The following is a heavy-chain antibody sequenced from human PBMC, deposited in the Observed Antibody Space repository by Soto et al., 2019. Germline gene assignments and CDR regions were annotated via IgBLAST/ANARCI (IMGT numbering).Heavy chain of an antibody. CDR2: LATDNGNT. Sequence: QVQLVQSGAEVTKPGASVKVSCKASGYSFTTYSLNWVRQAPGQGLEWMGWLATDNGNTNYAPKIQGRVTMTTDTSTSTAYMELRSLRSDVTAVYYCARGYDKSGYSGAVDIWGQGTMVTVSS. J-gene: IGHJ3*02. V-gene: IGHV1-18*04. D-gene: IGHD3-22*01. CDR3: ARGYDKSGYSGAVDI. CDR1: GYSFTTYS.